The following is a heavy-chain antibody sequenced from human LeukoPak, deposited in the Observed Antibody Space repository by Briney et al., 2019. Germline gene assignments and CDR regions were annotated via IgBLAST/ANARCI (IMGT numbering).Heavy chain of an antibody. J-gene: IGHJ5*02. D-gene: IGHD3-22*01. V-gene: IGHV3-21*01. CDR2: ISSSSSYI. CDR3: ARTPQGYYYDSSGRLDP. Sequence: GGSLRLSCAASGFTFSSYSMNWVRQAPGKGLEWVSSISSSSSYIYYADSVKGRFTISRDNAKNSLYLQMNSLRAEDTAVYYCARTPQGYYYDSSGRLDPWGQGTLVTVSS. CDR1: GFTFSSYS.